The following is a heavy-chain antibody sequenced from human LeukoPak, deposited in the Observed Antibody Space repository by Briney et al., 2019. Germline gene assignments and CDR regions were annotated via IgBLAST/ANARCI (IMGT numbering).Heavy chain of an antibody. J-gene: IGHJ4*02. Sequence: GGSPRLSCAASGFTFSSYSMNWVRQAPGKGLEWVSYISSSSSTIYYADSVKGRFTISRDNAKNSLYLQMNSLRAEDTAVYYCARKTLIDYWGQGTLVTVSS. CDR3: ARKTLIDY. CDR1: GFTFSSYS. CDR2: ISSSSSTI. V-gene: IGHV3-48*04.